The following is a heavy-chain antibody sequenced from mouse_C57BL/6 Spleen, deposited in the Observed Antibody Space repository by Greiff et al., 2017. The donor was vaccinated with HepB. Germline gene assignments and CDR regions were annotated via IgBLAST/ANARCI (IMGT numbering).Heavy chain of an antibody. CDR2: IYPGSGST. Sequence: VQLQQSGAELVKPGASVKMSCKASGYTFTSYWITWVKQRPGQGLEWIGDIYPGSGSTNYNEKFKSKATLTVDTSSSTAYMQLSSLTSEDSAVYYCAAYYSNYEGDYWGQGTTLTVSS. J-gene: IGHJ2*01. D-gene: IGHD2-5*01. V-gene: IGHV1-55*01. CDR1: GYTFTSYW. CDR3: AAYYSNYEGDY.